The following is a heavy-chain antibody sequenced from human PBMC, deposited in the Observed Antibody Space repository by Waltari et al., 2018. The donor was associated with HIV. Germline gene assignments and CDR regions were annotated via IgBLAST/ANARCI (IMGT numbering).Heavy chain of an antibody. D-gene: IGHD3-16*01. V-gene: IGHV3-74*01. J-gene: IGHJ4*02. CDR1: GFTFSSYW. CDR2: INMDGSST. Sequence: EVQLVESGGGLVQPGGSLRLSCAASGFTFSSYWMHWVRQAPGKGLVWFSRINMDGSSTNSADSGKGRFTISRDNAKNTVYLQMNSLRADDTALYYWASLYNYVWGSPPPFDYWGQGTLVTVSS. CDR3: ASLYNYVWGSPPPFDY.